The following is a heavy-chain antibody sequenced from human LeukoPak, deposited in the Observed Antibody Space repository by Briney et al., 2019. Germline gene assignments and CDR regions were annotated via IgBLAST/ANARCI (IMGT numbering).Heavy chain of an antibody. J-gene: IGHJ4*02. D-gene: IGHD1-26*01. CDR3: ARDPAYSGSYVFDY. Sequence: GGSLRLSCAASGFTFSSYWMSWVRQAPGKGLEWVANIKQDGSENYYVDSVEGRFTISRDNAKNSLYLQMNSLRAEDTAVYYCARDPAYSGSYVFDYWGQGTLVTVSS. CDR2: IKQDGSEN. V-gene: IGHV3-7*01. CDR1: GFTFSSYW.